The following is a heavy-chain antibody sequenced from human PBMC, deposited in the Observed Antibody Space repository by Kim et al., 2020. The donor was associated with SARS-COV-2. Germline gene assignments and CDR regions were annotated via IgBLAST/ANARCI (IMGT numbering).Heavy chain of an antibody. D-gene: IGHD3-22*01. V-gene: IGHV1-69*13. CDR3: ASGIDYYDSSGYSHYYYGMDV. J-gene: IGHJ6*02. Sequence: SVKVSCKASGGTFSSYAISWVRQAPGHGLEWMGGIIPIFGTANYAQKFQGRVTITADESTSTAYMELSSLRSEDTAVYYCASGIDYYDSSGYSHYYYGMDVWGQGTTVTVSS. CDR2: IIPIFGTA. CDR1: GGTFSSYA.